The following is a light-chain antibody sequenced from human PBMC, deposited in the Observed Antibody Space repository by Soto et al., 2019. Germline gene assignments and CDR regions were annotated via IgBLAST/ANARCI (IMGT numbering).Light chain of an antibody. CDR1: SSNIASNS. V-gene: IGLV1-44*01. J-gene: IGLJ3*02. CDR3: AAWDDSHNGPV. Sequence: QSVLTQPPSVSATPGQRVTIAYSGGSSNIASNSVNWYQHLPGTTPKVVIYSNVQRPSGVPDRFSGSKSGTLASLAIRGLQSDDEADYYCAAWDDSHNGPVFGGGTKVTVL. CDR2: SNV.